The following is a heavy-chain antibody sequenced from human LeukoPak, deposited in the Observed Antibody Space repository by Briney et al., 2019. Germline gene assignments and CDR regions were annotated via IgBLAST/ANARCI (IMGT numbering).Heavy chain of an antibody. J-gene: IGHJ4*02. V-gene: IGHV3-30*02. Sequence: GGSLRLSCAASGFTFSSYGMHWVRQAPGKGLEGVAFIRYDGSNKYYADSVKCRFTSSRDNSKNTVYLQMNSLRAEGTALYYCAKHGRPVLVIAAPLAYGGQGTLVTVA. CDR1: GFTFSSYG. CDR3: AKHGRPVLVIAAPLAY. D-gene: IGHD2-15*01. CDR2: IRYDGSNK.